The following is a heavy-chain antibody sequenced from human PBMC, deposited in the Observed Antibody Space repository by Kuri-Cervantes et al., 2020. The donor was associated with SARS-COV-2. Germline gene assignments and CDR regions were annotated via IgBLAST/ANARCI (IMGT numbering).Heavy chain of an antibody. CDR1: GGSISSYY. CDR2: IYYSGST. CDR3: ARRYYGDYVLFDY. D-gene: IGHD4-17*01. J-gene: IGHJ4*02. V-gene: IGHV4-39*07. Sequence: SETLSLTCTVSGGSISSYYWGWIRQPPGKGLEWIGSIYYSGSTYYNPSLKSRVTISVDTSKNQFSLKLSSVTAADTAVYYCARRYYGDYVLFDYWGQGTLVTVSS.